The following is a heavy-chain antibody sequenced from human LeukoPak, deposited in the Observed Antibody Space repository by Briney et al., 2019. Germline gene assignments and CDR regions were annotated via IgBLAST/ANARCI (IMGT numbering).Heavy chain of an antibody. J-gene: IGHJ6*02. CDR1: GFTFSSYG. Sequence: GRSLRLSCAASGFTFSSYGMHWVRQAPGKGPEWVAVISYDGSNKYYADSVKGRFTISRDNSKNALYLQMNSLRAEDTAVYYCAKEYSSSWYPGMDVWGQGTTVTVSS. CDR2: ISYDGSNK. D-gene: IGHD6-13*01. V-gene: IGHV3-30*18. CDR3: AKEYSSSWYPGMDV.